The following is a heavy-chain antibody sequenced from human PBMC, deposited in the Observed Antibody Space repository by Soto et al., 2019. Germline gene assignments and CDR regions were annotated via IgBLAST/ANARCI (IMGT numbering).Heavy chain of an antibody. CDR1: GFSFGTYW. V-gene: IGHV3-7*03. D-gene: IGHD3-3*01. CDR2: IKQDGSER. CDR3: ARDVGPITIFGEALSGYFDF. J-gene: IGHJ4*02. Sequence: EVQLVESGGGLVQPGGSLRLSCAVSGFSFGTYWMSWVRQAPGKGLEWLASIKQDGSERYYLDSVKGRCTISRDNAKDSLSLQMNSLRGEDTAFYYCARDVGPITIFGEALSGYFDFWGQGTLVTVSS.